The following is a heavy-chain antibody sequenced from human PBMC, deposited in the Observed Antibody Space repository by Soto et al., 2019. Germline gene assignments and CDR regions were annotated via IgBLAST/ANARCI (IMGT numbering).Heavy chain of an antibody. J-gene: IGHJ4*02. D-gene: IGHD5-12*01. Sequence: QVQLQESGPGLVKPSQTLSVTCTVSGASVTSGGYYWTWIRQHSGKGLEWIGHIYSDGRTYYSPSLKSRLTISLDMSKNQFSLRRTSVTVADTAVYYCASGYKYPSDYWGQGTLVAVSS. CDR2: IYSDGRT. CDR1: GASVTSGGYY. CDR3: ASGYKYPSDY. V-gene: IGHV4-31*03.